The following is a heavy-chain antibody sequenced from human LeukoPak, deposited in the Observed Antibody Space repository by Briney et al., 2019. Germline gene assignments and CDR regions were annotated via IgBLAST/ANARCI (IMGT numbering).Heavy chain of an antibody. V-gene: IGHV3-33*08. J-gene: IGHJ4*02. CDR3: ARDTLYYDSSGYPHLDY. Sequence: GGSLRLSCAASGFTFSSYAMSWVRQAPGKGLEWAAVIWYDGSNKYYADSVKGRFTISRDNSKNTLYLQMNSLRAEDTAVYYCARDTLYYDSSGYPHLDYWGQGTLVTVSS. D-gene: IGHD3-22*01. CDR2: IWYDGSNK. CDR1: GFTFSSYA.